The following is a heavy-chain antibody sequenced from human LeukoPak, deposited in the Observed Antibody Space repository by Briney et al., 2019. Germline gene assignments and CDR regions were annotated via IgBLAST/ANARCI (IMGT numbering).Heavy chain of an antibody. Sequence: SETLSLTCTVSGGSISSYYWSWIRQPPGKGLEWIGYIYTSGSTNYSPSLKSRVTISVDTSKNQFSLKLSSVTAADTAVYYCARHKFSSGSWYFDYWGQGTLVTVSS. J-gene: IGHJ4*02. CDR3: ARHKFSSGSWYFDY. D-gene: IGHD6-19*01. V-gene: IGHV4-4*09. CDR2: IYTSGST. CDR1: GGSISSYY.